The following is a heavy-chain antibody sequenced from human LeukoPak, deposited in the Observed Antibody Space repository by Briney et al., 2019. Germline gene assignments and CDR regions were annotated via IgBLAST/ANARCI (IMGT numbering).Heavy chain of an antibody. CDR1: GFIFSTYW. CDR2: MKGDGSEI. CDR3: AKEGPPPSNYLDY. Sequence: PGGSLRLSCAASGFIFSTYWMMWARQAPGKGLEWVANMKGDGSEIHYVDSVKGRFTISRDNSKNTLYLQMNSLRAEDTAVYYCAKEGPPPSNYLDYWGQGTLVTVSS. J-gene: IGHJ4*02. D-gene: IGHD2-2*01. V-gene: IGHV3-7*01.